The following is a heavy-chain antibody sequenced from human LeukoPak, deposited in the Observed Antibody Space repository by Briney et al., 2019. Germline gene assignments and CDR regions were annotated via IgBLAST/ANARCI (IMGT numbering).Heavy chain of an antibody. CDR1: GFTFGDYA. Sequence: GGSLRLSCTASGFTFGDYAMSWFRQAPGKGLEWVGFIRSKAYGGTTEYAASVKGRFTISRDDSKSVAYLQMNSLKTEDTAVYYCTSSNEYYYGSGSYFDYWGQGTLVTVSS. D-gene: IGHD3-10*01. CDR3: TSSNEYYYGSGSYFDY. J-gene: IGHJ4*02. CDR2: IRSKAYGGTT. V-gene: IGHV3-49*03.